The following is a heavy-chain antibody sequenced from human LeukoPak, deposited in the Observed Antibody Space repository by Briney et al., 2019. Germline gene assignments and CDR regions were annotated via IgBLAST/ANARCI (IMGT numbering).Heavy chain of an antibody. J-gene: IGHJ4*02. CDR1: GFTFSNYW. Sequence: GGSLRLSCAASGFTFSNYWMTWVRQAPGKGLEWVAYMKEDGSEIYYVDSVKGRFTISRDNSKNTLYLQMNSLRAEDTAVYYCAKAALKGTTGAFDIWGQGTLVTVSS. CDR3: AKAALKGTTGAFDI. V-gene: IGHV3-7*01. D-gene: IGHD1-7*01. CDR2: MKEDGSEI.